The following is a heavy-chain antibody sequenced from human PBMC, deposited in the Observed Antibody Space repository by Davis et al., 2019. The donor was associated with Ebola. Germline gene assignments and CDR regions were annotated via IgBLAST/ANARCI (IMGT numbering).Heavy chain of an antibody. V-gene: IGHV3-66*04. CDR2: IYSGGST. D-gene: IGHD6-13*01. J-gene: IGHJ6*02. CDR3: ARLLIAAAGTGLNYYYYGMDV. Sequence: GESLKISCEASGFTFRSYGMHWVRQAPGKGLEWVSVIYSGGSTYYADSVKGRFTISRDNAKNSLYLQVNSLRAEDTAVYYCARLLIAAAGTGLNYYYYGMDVWGQGTTVTVSS. CDR1: GFTFRSYG.